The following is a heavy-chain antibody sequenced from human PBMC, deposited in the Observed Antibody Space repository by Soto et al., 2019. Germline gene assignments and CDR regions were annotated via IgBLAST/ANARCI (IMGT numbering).Heavy chain of an antibody. Sequence: SQTLSLTCVISGDSVSSNSAAWNWIRQSPSRGLEWLGRTYYRSKWYNDYAVSVKSRMTINPDTSKNQFSLQLNSVTPEDTAVYYCARARGSYYGSGSFYYYGMDVWGQGTTVTVSS. J-gene: IGHJ6*02. CDR1: GDSVSSNSAA. CDR2: TYYRSKWYN. CDR3: ARARGSYYGSGSFYYYGMDV. V-gene: IGHV6-1*01. D-gene: IGHD3-10*01.